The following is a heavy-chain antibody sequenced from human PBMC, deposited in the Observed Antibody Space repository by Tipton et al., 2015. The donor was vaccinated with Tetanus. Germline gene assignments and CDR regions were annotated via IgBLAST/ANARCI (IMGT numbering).Heavy chain of an antibody. V-gene: IGHV3-53*01. CDR3: VRDGGSSGWLAY. D-gene: IGHD6-19*01. J-gene: IGHJ4*02. Sequence: GSLRLSCVASGFIVSSHYMSWVRQAPGKGLEWVSVMYSGGDTYYVDSVKGRFSISRDNAKNTLYLQMNSLRVEDTAVYYCVRDGGSSGWLAYWGQXTLVTVSS. CDR2: MYSGGDT. CDR1: GFIVSSHY.